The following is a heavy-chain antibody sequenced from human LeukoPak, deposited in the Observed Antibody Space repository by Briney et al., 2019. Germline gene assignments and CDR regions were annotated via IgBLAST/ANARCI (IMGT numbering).Heavy chain of an antibody. V-gene: IGHV1-46*03. D-gene: IGHD6-19*01. CDR1: GYTFTSYY. J-gene: IGHJ4*02. Sequence: ASVKVSCKASGYTFTSYYMHWVRQAPGQGLEWMGIINPSGGSTSYAQKFQGRVTMTRDTSTSTVYMELSSLRSEDTAVYYCASSVASQWLVRWCYFDYWGQGTLVTVSS. CDR2: INPSGGST. CDR3: ASSVASQWLVRWCYFDY.